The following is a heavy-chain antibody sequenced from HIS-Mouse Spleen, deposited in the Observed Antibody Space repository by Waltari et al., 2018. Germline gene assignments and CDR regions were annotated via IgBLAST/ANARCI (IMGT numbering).Heavy chain of an antibody. CDR1: GGSISSSSYY. D-gene: IGHD6-13*01. Sequence: QLQLQESGPGLVKPSETLSLTCTVSGGSISSSSYYWGWIRQPPGKGLEWIGSIYYRGSTYYNPSLKGRVTISVDTSKNKFSLNLSSVTAAYTAVYYCAREIPYSSSWYDWYFDLWGRGTLVTVSS. CDR2: IYYRGST. CDR3: AREIPYSSSWYDWYFDL. V-gene: IGHV4-39*07. J-gene: IGHJ2*01.